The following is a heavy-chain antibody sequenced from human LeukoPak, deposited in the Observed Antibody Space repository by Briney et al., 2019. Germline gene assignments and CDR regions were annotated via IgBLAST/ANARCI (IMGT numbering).Heavy chain of an antibody. J-gene: IGHJ4*02. Sequence: SETLSLTCTVSGGSISSYYWSWIRQPPGKGLEWIGYIYYSGSTNYNPSLKSRVTISVDTSKNQFSLKLSSVTAADTAVYYCARDSGGYNYGYYFDYWGQGTLVTVSS. CDR3: ARDSGGYNYGYYFDY. D-gene: IGHD5-18*01. CDR2: IYYSGST. CDR1: GGSISSYY. V-gene: IGHV4-59*01.